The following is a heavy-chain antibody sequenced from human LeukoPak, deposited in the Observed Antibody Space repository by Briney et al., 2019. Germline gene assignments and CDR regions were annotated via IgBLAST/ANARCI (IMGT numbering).Heavy chain of an antibody. CDR2: IYPGDPDT. CDR1: GYSFTSYW. CDR3: ARHSPQYYYDSSGSNWFDP. D-gene: IGHD3-22*01. Sequence: GESLKISCKGSGYSFTSYWIGWVRQMPGKGLEWMGIIYPGDPDTRYSPSFQGQVTISADKSISTAYLQWSSLKASDTAMYYCARHSPQYYYDSSGSNWFDPWGQGTLVTVSS. V-gene: IGHV5-51*01. J-gene: IGHJ5*02.